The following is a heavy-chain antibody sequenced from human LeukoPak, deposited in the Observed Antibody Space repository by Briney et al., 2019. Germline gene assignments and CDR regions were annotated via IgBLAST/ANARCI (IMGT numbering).Heavy chain of an antibody. CDR3: ARAPRYSGSYFTFDY. CDR1: GYTFTAYD. CDR2: IHPNSGGT. Sequence: GASVKVSCKASGYTFTAYDMHWVRQAPGQGLEWMGWIHPNSGGTKFAQKIQGRVTMTRDTSISTAYMELRRLRSDDTAVYYCARAPRYSGSYFTFDYWGQGTLVTVSS. D-gene: IGHD1-26*01. V-gene: IGHV1-2*02. J-gene: IGHJ4*02.